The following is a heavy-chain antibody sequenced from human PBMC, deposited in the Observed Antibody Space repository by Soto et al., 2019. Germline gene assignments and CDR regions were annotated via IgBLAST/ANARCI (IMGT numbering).Heavy chain of an antibody. D-gene: IGHD6-19*01. Sequence: PSETLSLTCTVSGGSISSYYWSWIRQPAGKGLEWIGRIYTSGSTNYNPSLKSRVTMSVDTSKNQFSLKLSSVTAADKAVYYCERGYSSGWLVYWGQGTLVTVSS. CDR2: IYTSGST. V-gene: IGHV4-4*07. CDR1: GGSISSYY. J-gene: IGHJ4*02. CDR3: ERGYSSGWLVY.